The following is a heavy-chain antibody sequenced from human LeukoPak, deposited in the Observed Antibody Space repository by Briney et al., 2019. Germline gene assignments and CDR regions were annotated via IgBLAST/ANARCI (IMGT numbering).Heavy chain of an antibody. CDR1: GGSFSDYY. V-gene: IGHV4-34*01. D-gene: IGHD3-10*01. Sequence: PSETLSLTCAVYGGSFSDYYWSWIRQPPGKGLDWIGEINHSGSTNYNPSLKSRVTISVDTSKTQFSLKLSSVTAADTAVYYCARSGSAGYWGQGTLVTVSS. CDR3: ARSGSAGY. CDR2: INHSGST. J-gene: IGHJ4*02.